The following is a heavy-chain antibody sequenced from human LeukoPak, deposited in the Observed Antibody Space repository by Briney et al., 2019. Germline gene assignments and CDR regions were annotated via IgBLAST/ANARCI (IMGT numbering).Heavy chain of an antibody. V-gene: IGHV3-66*01. CDR2: IYSGGST. CDR1: GFTVSSNY. J-gene: IGHJ4*02. CDR3: ASYSSSWPFDY. D-gene: IGHD6-13*01. Sequence: GGSLRLSCAASGFTVSSNYMSWVRQAPGKGLEWVSVIYSGGSTYYADSVKGRFTISRDNSKNTLYLQMNSLRAEDTAVYYCASYSSSWPFDYWGQGTLVTVSS.